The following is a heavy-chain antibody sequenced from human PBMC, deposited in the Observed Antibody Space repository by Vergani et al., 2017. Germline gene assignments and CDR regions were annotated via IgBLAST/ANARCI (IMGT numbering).Heavy chain of an antibody. Sequence: QVQLVESGGGVVQPGRSLRLSCAVSGFTFSSYGMHWVRQAPGKGLEWVAVIWYDGSNKYYADSVKGRFTISRDNSKNTLYLQMNGLRAEDTAVYYCARDPGGEQVVPNYFDYWDQGTLVTVSS. CDR2: IWYDGSNK. J-gene: IGHJ4*02. D-gene: IGHD6-6*01. CDR1: GFTFSSYG. CDR3: ARDPGGEQVVPNYFDY. V-gene: IGHV3-33*01.